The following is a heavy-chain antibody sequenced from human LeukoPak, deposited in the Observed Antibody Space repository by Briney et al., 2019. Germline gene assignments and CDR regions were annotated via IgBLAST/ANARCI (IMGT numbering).Heavy chain of an antibody. CDR3: ARGSSIAARHYMDV. V-gene: IGHV1-18*01. Sequence: ASVKVSCKASGYTFTSYGISWVRQAPGQGLKWMGWIRAYNGNTNYAQKLQGRVTMTTATSTSTAYMELRSLRSDDTAVYYCARGSSIAARHYMDVWGKGTTVTVSS. CDR2: IRAYNGNT. D-gene: IGHD6-6*01. J-gene: IGHJ6*03. CDR1: GYTFTSYG.